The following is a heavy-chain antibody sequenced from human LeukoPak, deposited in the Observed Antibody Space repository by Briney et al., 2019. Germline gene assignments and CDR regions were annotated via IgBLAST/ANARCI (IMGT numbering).Heavy chain of an antibody. CDR3: ARGGDTAPFDY. CDR2: IMPIFGTA. V-gene: IGHV1-69*05. J-gene: IGHJ4*02. Sequence: GSSVKVSCKPSGGTFTSYSISWVRQAPGQRVEWMGRIMPIFGTANYPQKFQDRVTITTDKSTSTVYMELSSLTSEDTAMYYCARGGDTAPFDYWGQGTLVTVSS. CDR1: GGTFTSYS. D-gene: IGHD5-18*01.